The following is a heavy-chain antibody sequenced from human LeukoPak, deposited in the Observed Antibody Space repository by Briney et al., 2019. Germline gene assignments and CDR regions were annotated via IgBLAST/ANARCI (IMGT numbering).Heavy chain of an antibody. CDR2: IHYSGSA. CDR1: GGSISSSSYF. D-gene: IGHD1-26*01. CDR3: ARHRGPTDRRAFDI. Sequence: SETLSLTCTVSGGSISSSSYFWGWIRQPPGRGLEWIGSIHYSGSAYYNPSLRSRVTISVVTSKNQLSLKLSSATTADTAVYYCARHRGPTDRRAFDIWGQGTLVPVSS. V-gene: IGHV4-39*01. J-gene: IGHJ3*02.